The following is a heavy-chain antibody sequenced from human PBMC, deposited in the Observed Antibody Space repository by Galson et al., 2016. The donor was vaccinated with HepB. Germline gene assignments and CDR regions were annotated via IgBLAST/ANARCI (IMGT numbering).Heavy chain of an antibody. CDR3: ARDDRFYNGRDV. CDR2: IENAGST. J-gene: IGHJ6*02. Sequence: EPLSLTCTVSSGSFNNGAYYWSWVRQSPGQGLAWIGYIENAGSTNYNPSRKSLVTISIDRSKHQFSLELTSVTAPDTAVYYCARDDRFYNGRDVWGQGTTVTVSS. V-gene: IGHV4-61*08. CDR1: SGSFNNGAYY. D-gene: IGHD2-2*02.